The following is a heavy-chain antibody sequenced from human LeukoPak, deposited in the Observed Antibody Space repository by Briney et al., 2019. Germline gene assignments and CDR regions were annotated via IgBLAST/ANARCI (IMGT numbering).Heavy chain of an antibody. CDR1: GFTFSSYW. D-gene: IGHD6-13*01. J-gene: IGHJ4*02. V-gene: IGHV3-7*01. Sequence: PGGSLRLSCAASGFTFSSYWMSWVRQAPGKGLEWVANIKQDGSDKYYVDSVKGRFTISRDNAKNSLYLQMNSLRAEDTAVYYCAREGYRRSCDYWGQGTLVTVSS. CDR3: AREGYRRSCDY. CDR2: IKQDGSDK.